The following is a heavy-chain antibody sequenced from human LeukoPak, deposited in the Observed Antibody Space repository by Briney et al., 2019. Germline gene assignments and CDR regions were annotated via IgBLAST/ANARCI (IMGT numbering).Heavy chain of an antibody. CDR3: ARHEVGYSSSWHSDAFDI. Sequence: GESLKISCKGSGYIFITHWIGWVRQMPGKGLEWMGIIYPGSSETTYSPSFQGQVTISADKSISTAYLQWSSLKASDTAMYYCARHEVGYSSSWHSDAFDIWGQGTMVTVSS. CDR2: IYPGSSET. V-gene: IGHV5-51*01. J-gene: IGHJ3*02. CDR1: GYIFITHW. D-gene: IGHD6-13*01.